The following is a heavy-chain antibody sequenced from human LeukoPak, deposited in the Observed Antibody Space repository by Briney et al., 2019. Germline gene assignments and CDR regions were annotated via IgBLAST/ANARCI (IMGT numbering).Heavy chain of an antibody. CDR1: GGSLRPYY. V-gene: IGHV4-34*01. D-gene: IGHD6-6*01. J-gene: IGHJ4*02. Sequence: SETLSLTCGVYGGSLRPYYWSWIRQSPGKGLEWIGEIAHSGNTNYNPSLKSRVTISVDTSKNQFSLKLSSVTAADTAVYYCARAKKRPARVIDYWGQGTLVTVSS. CDR2: IAHSGNT. CDR3: ARAKKRPARVIDY.